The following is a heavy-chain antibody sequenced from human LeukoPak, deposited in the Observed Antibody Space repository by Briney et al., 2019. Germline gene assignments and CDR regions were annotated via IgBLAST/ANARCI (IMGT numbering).Heavy chain of an antibody. CDR3: ARHREFRD. D-gene: IGHD2/OR15-2a*01. CDR2: VNLQGST. V-gene: IGHV4-4*02. CDR1: GGSITNTNY. J-gene: IGHJ4*02. Sequence: SGTLSLTCGVSGGSITNTNYWSWVRQPPGKGLEWIGEVNLQGSTNYNPSLMGRVAIAVDTSENHISLQLTSVTAADTAVYYCARHREFRDWGQGTLVTVSS.